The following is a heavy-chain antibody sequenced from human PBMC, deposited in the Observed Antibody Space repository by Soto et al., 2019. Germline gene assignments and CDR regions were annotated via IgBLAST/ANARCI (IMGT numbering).Heavy chain of an antibody. Sequence: SETLSLTCSVYGASFSGYYWSWIRQSPGKGLEWIGEIHHSGSTHYNPSLKSRLTFSIDESQSQFYMMLTSVTAADTALYFCARGHSTSGYDYWGQGSLVTVSS. V-gene: IGHV4-34*01. J-gene: IGHJ4*02. CDR2: IHHSGST. CDR1: GASFSGYY. CDR3: ARGHSTSGYDY. D-gene: IGHD6-6*01.